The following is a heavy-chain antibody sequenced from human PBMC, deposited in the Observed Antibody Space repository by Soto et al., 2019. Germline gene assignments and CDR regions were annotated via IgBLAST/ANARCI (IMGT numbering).Heavy chain of an antibody. Sequence: GESLKISCKGSGYGFSIHWVAWLRQMPGKGLEWVGIIYPGDSDTRYSPSFQGQVTISADKSISTAYLQWSSLKASDTAMYYCARIDTWPKFDYWGQGTLVTVSS. CDR1: GYGFSIHW. D-gene: IGHD5-12*01. V-gene: IGHV5-51*01. CDR3: ARIDTWPKFDY. CDR2: IYPGDSDT. J-gene: IGHJ4*02.